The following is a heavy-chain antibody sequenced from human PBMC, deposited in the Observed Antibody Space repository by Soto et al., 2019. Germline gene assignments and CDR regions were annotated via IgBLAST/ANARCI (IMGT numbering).Heavy chain of an antibody. Sequence: RASVKVSCKASGGTFSSYAISWVRQAPGQGLEWMGGIIPIFGTANYAQKFQGRVTITADESTSTAYMELRSLRSEDTAVYYCAGGAARGGYCSSTSCYVHYDGMDVWGQGTAVTVSS. CDR1: GGTFSSYA. CDR3: AGGAARGGYCSSTSCYVHYDGMDV. CDR2: IIPIFGTA. J-gene: IGHJ6*02. V-gene: IGHV1-69*13. D-gene: IGHD2-2*01.